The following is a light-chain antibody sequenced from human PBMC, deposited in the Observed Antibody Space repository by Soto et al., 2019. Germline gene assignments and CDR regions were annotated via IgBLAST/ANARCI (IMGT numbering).Light chain of an antibody. J-gene: IGLJ1*01. CDR2: EVS. V-gene: IGLV2-14*01. CDR1: SSGFDTYNS. CDR3: SAYARGPLFV. Sequence: QSVLTQPASVSGSPGQSITFSCTVTSSGFDTYNSVSWYQQHPGKAPRLIIYEVSNRPSGVSNRFSGSKSGNTASLTISGLQAEDEAEYYCSAYARGPLFVFGSGTKVTVL.